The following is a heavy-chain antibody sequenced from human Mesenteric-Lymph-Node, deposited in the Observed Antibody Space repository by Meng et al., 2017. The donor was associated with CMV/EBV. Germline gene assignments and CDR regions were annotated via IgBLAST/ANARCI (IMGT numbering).Heavy chain of an antibody. J-gene: IGHJ4*02. Sequence: GGSLRLSCETSGFTFSSYGMHWIRQAPGKGLEWVAVISYDGSNKYYADSVKGRFTISRDNSKNTLYLQMNSLRAEDTAVYYCASLDTLDYWGQGTLVTVSS. V-gene: IGHV3-30-3*01. CDR2: ISYDGSNK. D-gene: IGHD5-18*01. CDR3: ASLDTLDY. CDR1: GFTFSSYG.